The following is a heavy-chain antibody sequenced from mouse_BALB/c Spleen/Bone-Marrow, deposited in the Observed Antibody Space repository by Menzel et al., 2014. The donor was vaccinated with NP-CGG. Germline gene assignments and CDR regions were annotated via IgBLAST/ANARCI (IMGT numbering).Heavy chain of an antibody. D-gene: IGHD1-1*01. J-gene: IGHJ2*01. CDR3: AKPTVVADFDY. V-gene: IGHV1-4*02. CDR2: INPSSDYA. Sequence: QVQLKQSAAELARPGATVKMSCKASGYTFSSYTMHWVKRRPGQDLEWIGFINPSSDYAEYNEKFKDKTTLTADKSSSTAYMQLSSLTYEDSAVYYCAKPTVVADFDYWGQGTALTVSS. CDR1: GYTFSSYT.